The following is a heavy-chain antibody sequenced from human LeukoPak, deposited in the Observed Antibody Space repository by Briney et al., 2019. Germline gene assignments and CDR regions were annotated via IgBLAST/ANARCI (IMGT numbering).Heavy chain of an antibody. CDR3: ASRHYYDTGRGAFDV. J-gene: IGHJ3*01. CDR2: IYPGDSDT. Sequence: GESLKISCKGSGDSFTNYWIGWVRQMSGKGLEWMGIIYPGDSDTRYSPSFQGQVTISADKSISTAYLQWSSLKASDTAMYYCASRHYYDTGRGAFDVWGQGTMVTVSS. D-gene: IGHD3-22*01. CDR1: GDSFTNYW. V-gene: IGHV5-51*01.